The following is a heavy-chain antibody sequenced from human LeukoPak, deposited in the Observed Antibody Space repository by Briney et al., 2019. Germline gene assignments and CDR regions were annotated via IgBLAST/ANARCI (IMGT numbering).Heavy chain of an antibody. D-gene: IGHD6-13*01. Sequence: SETLSLICTVSGGSISSSSYYWGWIRQPPGKGLEWIGSIYYSGSTYYNPSLKSRVTISVDTSKNQFSLKLSSVTAADTAVYYCAREQQLASNWSDPWGQGTLVTVSS. CDR3: AREQQLASNWSDP. J-gene: IGHJ5*02. CDR1: GGSISSSSYY. V-gene: IGHV4-39*07. CDR2: IYYSGST.